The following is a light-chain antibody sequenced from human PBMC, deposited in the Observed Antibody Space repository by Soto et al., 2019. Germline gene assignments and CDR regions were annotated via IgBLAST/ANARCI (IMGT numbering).Light chain of an antibody. V-gene: IGKV1-39*01. CDR2: AVS. Sequence: DIEMTQSPSSLSASVGDRVTITCRASQTISSYLNWYHQKPGKAPKLLIYAVSNLQSGVPSRFSGSGSGTEFTLTISSLQPEDFATYYCQQNYNTPLTFGPGTKVDIK. CDR1: QTISSY. J-gene: IGKJ3*01. CDR3: QQNYNTPLT.